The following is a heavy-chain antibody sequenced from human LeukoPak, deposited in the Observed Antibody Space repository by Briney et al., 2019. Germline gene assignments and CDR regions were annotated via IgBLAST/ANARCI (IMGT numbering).Heavy chain of an antibody. CDR1: GYTFTGYY. Sequence: ASVKVSCKASGYTFTGYYIHWVRQAPGRGLEWMGIINPSGGSPSYAQKFQGRVTMTRDMSTSTVYMELSSLRPEDTAMYYCMRGFIALAGYDAFDIWGQGTVVTV. CDR3: MRGFIALAGYDAFDI. CDR2: INPSGGSP. D-gene: IGHD6-19*01. V-gene: IGHV1-46*01. J-gene: IGHJ3*02.